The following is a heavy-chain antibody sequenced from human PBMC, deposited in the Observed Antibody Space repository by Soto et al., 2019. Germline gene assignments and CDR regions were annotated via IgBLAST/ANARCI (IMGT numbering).Heavy chain of an antibody. J-gene: IGHJ5*02. CDR3: ARPIQYYFDTSAQSAWFDP. CDR1: GGTFGSYA. CDR2: IIPIFSTP. D-gene: IGHD3-22*01. Sequence: QVQLVQSGAEVKKPGSSVKVSCKTSGGTFGSYAISWVRQAPGQGLEWMGGIIPIFSTPNYAQKFQGRVTTTADESTSTAYMKLSSLRSEDTAVYYCARPIQYYFDTSAQSAWFDPWGQGTLVTVSS. V-gene: IGHV1-69*12.